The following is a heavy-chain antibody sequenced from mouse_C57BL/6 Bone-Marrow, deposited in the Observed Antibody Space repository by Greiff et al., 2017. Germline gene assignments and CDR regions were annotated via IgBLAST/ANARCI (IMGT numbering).Heavy chain of an antibody. CDR2: IYPGSGST. V-gene: IGHV1-55*01. D-gene: IGHD2-5*01. J-gene: IGHJ1*03. Sequence: QVQLQQPGAELVKPGASVKMSCKASGYTFTSYWINWVKQRPGQGLEWIGDIYPGSGSTNSNEKFKSKATLTVDTSSSTAYMQLSSLPSEDSAVYYCARPYYSNYWYFDVWGTGTTVTVTS. CDR3: ARPYYSNYWYFDV. CDR1: GYTFTSYW.